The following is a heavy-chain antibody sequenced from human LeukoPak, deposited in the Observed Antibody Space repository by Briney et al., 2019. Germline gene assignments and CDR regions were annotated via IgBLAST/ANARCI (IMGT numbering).Heavy chain of an antibody. CDR3: AMAYYYDSSGYYL. Sequence: SETLSLTCTVSGGSISSYYWSWIRQPPGKGLEWIGYIYYSGSTNYNPSLKSRVTISVDTSKNQFSLKLSSVTAADTAVYYCAMAYYYDSSGYYLWGQGTLATVSS. D-gene: IGHD3-22*01. CDR1: GGSISSYY. V-gene: IGHV4-59*01. CDR2: IYYSGST. J-gene: IGHJ4*02.